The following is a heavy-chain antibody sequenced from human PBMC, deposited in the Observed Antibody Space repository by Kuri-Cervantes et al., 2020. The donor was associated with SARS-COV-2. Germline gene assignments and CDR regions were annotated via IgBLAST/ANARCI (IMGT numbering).Heavy chain of an antibody. Sequence: SLKISCAASGFTFSNAWMGWVRQAPGKGVKWGANIKQDGREKYYVDSVKGRFTISRDNAKNSLYVQMNSLRAEYTAVYYSARDRSFTPDYWGQGTLVTVSS. CDR1: GFTFSNAW. D-gene: IGHD3-10*01. J-gene: IGHJ4*02. CDR3: ARDRSFTPDY. CDR2: IKQDGREK. V-gene: IGHV3-7*01.